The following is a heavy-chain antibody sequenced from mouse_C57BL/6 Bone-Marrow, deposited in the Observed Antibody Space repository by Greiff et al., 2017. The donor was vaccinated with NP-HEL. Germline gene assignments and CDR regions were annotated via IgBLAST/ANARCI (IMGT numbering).Heavy chain of an antibody. CDR1: GYAFTNYL. Sequence: VQLQQSGAELVRPGTSVKVSCKASGYAFTNYLIEWVKQRPGQGLEWIGVINPGSGGTNYNEKFKGKATLTADKSSSTAYMQLSSLTSEDSAVYFCARGATVVATCLYYFDYWGQGTTLTVSS. D-gene: IGHD1-1*01. V-gene: IGHV1-54*01. CDR3: ARGATVVATCLYYFDY. CDR2: INPGSGGT. J-gene: IGHJ2*01.